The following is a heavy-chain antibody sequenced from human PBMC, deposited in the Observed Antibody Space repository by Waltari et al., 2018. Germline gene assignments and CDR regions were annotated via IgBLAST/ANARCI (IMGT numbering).Heavy chain of an antibody. CDR2: IIPMPGIT. D-gene: IGHD5-12*01. J-gene: IGHJ3*01. CDR1: GGPFRSVG. Sequence: QVQLVQSGAEVKQPGSSVTVSCKSSGGPFRSVGLHWLRQAPGQGLEWMGKIIPMPGITDYEQKFQGRLRITADRSTTTGYMELRSLGSEDTAIYYCARRVSTKGAFEVWGRGTLVTVSP. V-gene: IGHV1-69*02. CDR3: ARRVSTKGAFEV.